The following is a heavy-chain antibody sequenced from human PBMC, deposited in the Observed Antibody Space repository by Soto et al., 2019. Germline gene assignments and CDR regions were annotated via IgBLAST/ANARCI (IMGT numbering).Heavy chain of an antibody. D-gene: IGHD6-19*01. J-gene: IGHJ4*02. Sequence: EVQLVESGGGLVKPGGSLRLSCAASGFTFSNAWMSWVRQAPGKGLEWVGRIKSKTDGGTTDYAAPVKGRFTISRDDSKNTLYLQMNSLKTEDTAVYYCTTDDMIAVAGRDYRGQGTLVTVSS. V-gene: IGHV3-15*01. CDR3: TTDDMIAVAGRDY. CDR1: GFTFSNAW. CDR2: IKSKTDGGTT.